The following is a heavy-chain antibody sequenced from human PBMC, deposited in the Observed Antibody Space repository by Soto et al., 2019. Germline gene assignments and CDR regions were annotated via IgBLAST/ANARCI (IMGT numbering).Heavy chain of an antibody. CDR2: ASSDGYNK. Sequence: QLHLVESGGGVVQPGRSLSLSCAASGFTFTAYDMHWVRQAPGKGLEWVAVASSDGYNKYYSDFVKGRFTISRDNSKNTVYLQMNILRPEDTALYFCARGLEGGLDPWGQGTLVTVSS. D-gene: IGHD3-22*01. CDR1: GFTFTAYD. CDR3: ARGLEGGLDP. V-gene: IGHV3-30-3*01. J-gene: IGHJ5*02.